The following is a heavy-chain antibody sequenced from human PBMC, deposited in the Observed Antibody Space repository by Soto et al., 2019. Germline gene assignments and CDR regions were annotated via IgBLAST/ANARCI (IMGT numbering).Heavy chain of an antibody. Sequence: QLQLQESGPGLVKPSETLSLTCTVSGGSISSDIYYWGWIRQPPGKGLEWIGTIYYSGNTYYNPSLRSRVTISVDTSNIQFSLRLTSVTAADTAVYYCAKHTDFGSGSSWLGSDNMDTDAFDIWGQGTMVTVS. V-gene: IGHV4-39*01. J-gene: IGHJ3*02. CDR1: GGSISSDIYY. D-gene: IGHD3-10*01. CDR2: IYYSGNT. CDR3: AKHTDFGSGSSWLGSDNMDTDAFDI.